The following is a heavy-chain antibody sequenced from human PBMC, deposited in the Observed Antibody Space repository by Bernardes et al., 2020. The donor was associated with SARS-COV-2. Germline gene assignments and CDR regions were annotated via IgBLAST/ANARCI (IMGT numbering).Heavy chain of an antibody. CDR1: GGSISSSSYY. V-gene: IGHV4-39*07. CDR2: IYYSGST. D-gene: IGHD3-3*01. CDR3: ARVPGDITIFGVVISYFDL. Sequence: SETLSLTCTVSGGSISSSSYYWGWIRQPPGKGLEWIGSIYYSGSTNYNPSLKSRVTISVDTSKNQFSLKLSSVTAADTAVYYCARVPGDITIFGVVISYFDLWGRGTLVTVSS. J-gene: IGHJ2*01.